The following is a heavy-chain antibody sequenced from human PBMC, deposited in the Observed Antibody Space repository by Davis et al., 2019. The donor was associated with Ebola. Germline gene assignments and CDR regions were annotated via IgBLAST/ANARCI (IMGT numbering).Heavy chain of an antibody. CDR2: INPNSGVT. CDR1: GYTFTGHY. J-gene: IGHJ6*02. Sequence: AASVTVSCKTSGYTFTGHYIQWVRQAPGQGLEWMGRINPNSGVTNYAQKFQGRVTMTRDTSTNTAYMELSRLRSDDTAFYYCARGAITLIVVPRDYYYGLDVWGQGTTVTVSS. CDR3: ARGAITLIVVPRDYYYGLDV. D-gene: IGHD3-22*01. V-gene: IGHV1-2*06.